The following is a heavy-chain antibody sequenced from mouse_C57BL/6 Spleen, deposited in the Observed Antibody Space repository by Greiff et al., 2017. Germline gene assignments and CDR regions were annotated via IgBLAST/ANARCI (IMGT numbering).Heavy chain of an antibody. J-gene: IGHJ4*01. CDR1: GFTFTDYY. CDR3: ARDQPEDYAMDY. V-gene: IGHV7-3*01. Sequence: EVNVVESGGGLVQPGGSLSLSCAASGFTFTDYYMSWVRQPPGKALEWLGFIRNKANGYTTEYSASVKGRFTISRDNSQSILYLQMNALRAEDSATYYCARDQPEDYAMDYWGQGTSVTVSS. CDR2: IRNKANGYTT.